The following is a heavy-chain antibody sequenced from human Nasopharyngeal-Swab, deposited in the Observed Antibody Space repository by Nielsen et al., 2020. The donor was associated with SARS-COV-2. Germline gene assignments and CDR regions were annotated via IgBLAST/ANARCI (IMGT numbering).Heavy chain of an antibody. D-gene: IGHD5-24*01. CDR1: GFTFSSYW. J-gene: IGHJ6*02. V-gene: IGHV3-74*01. CDR2: INSDGSST. CDR3: ARSYNPPLNYYGMDV. Sequence: GESLTLSCAASGFTFSSYWIHWVRQAPGKGLVWVSRINSDGSSTSYADSVKGRFTISRDKAKNTLYLQMNSLRAEDTAVYYCARSYNPPLNYYGMDVWGQGTTVTVSS.